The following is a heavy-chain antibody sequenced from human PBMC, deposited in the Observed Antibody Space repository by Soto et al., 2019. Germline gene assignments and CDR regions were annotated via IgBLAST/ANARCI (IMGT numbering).Heavy chain of an antibody. CDR3: AREKAAGTVEAFDI. Sequence: PSETLSLTCAVYGGSFSCYYWSWIRQPPGKGLEWIGEINHSGSTNYNPSLKSRVTISVDTSKNQFSLKLSSVTAADTAVYYCAREKAAGTVEAFDIWGQGTMVTVSS. J-gene: IGHJ3*02. CDR1: GGSFSCYY. D-gene: IGHD6-13*01. CDR2: INHSGST. V-gene: IGHV4-34*01.